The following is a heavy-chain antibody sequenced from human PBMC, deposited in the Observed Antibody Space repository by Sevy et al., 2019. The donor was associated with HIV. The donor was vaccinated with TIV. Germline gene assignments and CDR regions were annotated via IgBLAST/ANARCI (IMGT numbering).Heavy chain of an antibody. CDR3: VRGVSPWWGVDV. J-gene: IGHJ6*04. CDR2: TYYSGST. V-gene: IGHV4-59*02. Sequence: SETLSLTCTVSSASVTDYQYSWIRQPPGKGLEWLVYTYYSGSTKYNPSLKSRITISIDRSKNQLSLKLSSVTAADTAVYYCVRGVSPWWGVDVWGTGTTVTVSS. CDR1: SASVTDYQ. D-gene: IGHD2-15*01.